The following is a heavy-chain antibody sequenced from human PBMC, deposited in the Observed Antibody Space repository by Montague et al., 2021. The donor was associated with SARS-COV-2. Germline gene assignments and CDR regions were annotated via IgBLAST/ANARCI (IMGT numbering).Heavy chain of an antibody. D-gene: IGHD2-21*01. CDR2: ISDSGTT. CDR1: GDSVDSFS. Sequence: SETLSLTCLVSGDSVDSFSWSWTRQSPGKGLEWIGSISDSGTTHINPALKSRAAISTDRSKNEISLRMTSVTAADTAVYSCARHQDLFSTEGVIGFDTWGPGTMVIVSS. J-gene: IGHJ3*02. V-gene: IGHV4-59*08. CDR3: ARHQDLFSTEGVIGFDT.